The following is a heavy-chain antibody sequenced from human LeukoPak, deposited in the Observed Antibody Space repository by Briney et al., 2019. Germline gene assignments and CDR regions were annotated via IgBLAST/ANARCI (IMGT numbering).Heavy chain of an antibody. Sequence: PSETLSLTCTVSGGSISSSSYYWGWIRQPPGKGLEWIGEINHSGSTNYNPSLKSRVTISVDTSKNQFSLKLSSVTAADTAVYYCARPLYSSGWKSDHYWYFDLWGRGTLVTVSS. D-gene: IGHD6-19*01. CDR3: ARPLYSSGWKSDHYWYFDL. CDR1: GGSISSSSYY. CDR2: INHSGST. V-gene: IGHV4-39*01. J-gene: IGHJ2*01.